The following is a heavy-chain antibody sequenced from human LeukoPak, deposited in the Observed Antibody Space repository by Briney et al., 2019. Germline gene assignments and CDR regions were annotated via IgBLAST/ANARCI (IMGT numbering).Heavy chain of an antibody. CDR3: ARALLTTPPAAFDI. CDR1: GGSFSGYY. D-gene: IGHD1-26*01. Sequence: PSETLSLTCAVYGGSFSGYYWSWIRQPPGKGLEWIGEINHSGSTNYNPSLKSRVTISVDTSKNQFSLKLSSVTAADTAVYYCARALLTTPPAAFDIWGQGTMVTVSS. J-gene: IGHJ3*02. V-gene: IGHV4-34*01. CDR2: INHSGST.